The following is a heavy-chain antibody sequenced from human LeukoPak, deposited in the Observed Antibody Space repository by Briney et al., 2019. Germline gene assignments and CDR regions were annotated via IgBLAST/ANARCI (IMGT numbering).Heavy chain of an antibody. Sequence: DPSETLSLTCTVSGGSISSYYWSWIRQPPGKGLEWIGYTYYSGSTNYNPSLKSRVTISVDTSKNQFPLKLSSVTAADTAVYYCARGHRIVGASLDYWGQGTLVTVSS. CDR2: TYYSGST. CDR1: GGSISSYY. CDR3: ARGHRIVGASLDY. V-gene: IGHV4-59*01. J-gene: IGHJ4*02. D-gene: IGHD1-26*01.